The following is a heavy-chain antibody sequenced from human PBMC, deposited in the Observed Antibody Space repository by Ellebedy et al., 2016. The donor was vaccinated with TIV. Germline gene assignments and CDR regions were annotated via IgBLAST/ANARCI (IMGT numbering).Heavy chain of an antibody. D-gene: IGHD3-10*01. CDR2: IIAALATA. CDR3: ARMGVYGLGTYTAGHDAFDI. CDR1: GGTFNGYA. V-gene: IGHV1-69*10. Sequence: ASVKVSCKASGGTFNGYAISWVRQAPGQGLEWMGGIIAALATANYAQRFQDRVTITADKSTSTAHMELSSLRSDDTAVYYCARMGVYGLGTYTAGHDAFDIWGQGTMVTVSS. J-gene: IGHJ3*02.